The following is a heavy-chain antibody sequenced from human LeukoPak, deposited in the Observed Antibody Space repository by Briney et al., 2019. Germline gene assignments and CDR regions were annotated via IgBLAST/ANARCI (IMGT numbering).Heavy chain of an antibody. CDR1: GGSISSGGYS. D-gene: IGHD3-10*01. J-gene: IGHJ4*02. CDR3: ASATYYYGSGIGLDY. Sequence: PSETLSLTCAVSGGSISSGGYSWSWIRQPPGTGLEWIGYIYHSGSTYYNPSLKSRVTISVDRSKNQFSLKLSSVTAADTAVYYCASATYYYGSGIGLDYWGQGTLVTVSS. V-gene: IGHV4-30-2*01. CDR2: IYHSGST.